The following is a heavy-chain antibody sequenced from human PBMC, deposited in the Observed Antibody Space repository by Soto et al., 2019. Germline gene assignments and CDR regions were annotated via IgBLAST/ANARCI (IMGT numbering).Heavy chain of an antibody. D-gene: IGHD3-10*01. Sequence: EVQLVESGGGLIQPGGSLRLSCAASGFTFSSYSMNWVRQAPGKGLEWVSYISSNNETIYYADSVKGRFSISRDNAKNSLYLRMNSLRAEDTAVYYCARGEADYYGSGRYADYWGQGTPVTVST. CDR2: ISSNNETI. CDR1: GFTFSSYS. CDR3: ARGEADYYGSGRYADY. J-gene: IGHJ4*02. V-gene: IGHV3-48*01.